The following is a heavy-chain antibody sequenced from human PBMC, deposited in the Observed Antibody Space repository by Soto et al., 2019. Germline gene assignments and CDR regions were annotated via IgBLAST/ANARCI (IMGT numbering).Heavy chain of an antibody. D-gene: IGHD6-13*01. CDR1: GGSISSGTHY. CDR3: ARHTRLPDSSSWGMGHFDY. J-gene: IGHJ4*02. CDR2: IYYSGST. Sequence: QLQLQESGPGLVKPSETLSVTCVVSGGSISSGTHYWTWIRQPPGKGLEWIALIYYSGSTYQNPSLKSRVIISVDMSKSQFSLKLSSVTAADTAVYYCARHTRLPDSSSWGMGHFDYWGQGTLVTVSS. V-gene: IGHV4-39*01.